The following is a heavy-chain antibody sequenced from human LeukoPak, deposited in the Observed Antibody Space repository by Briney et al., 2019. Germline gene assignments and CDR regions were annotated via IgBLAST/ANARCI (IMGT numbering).Heavy chain of an antibody. D-gene: IGHD6-19*01. CDR2: IFNSGST. CDR1: GGSISSSNYY. CDR3: ARQPGSSGWKA. V-gene: IGHV4-39*01. Sequence: SETLSLTCTVSGGSISSSNYYWGWIRQPPGKGLEWIGYIFNSGSTYYNPSLKSRVTISVDTSKNQFSLKLSSVTAADTAVYYCARQPGSSGWKAWGQGTLVTVSS. J-gene: IGHJ5*02.